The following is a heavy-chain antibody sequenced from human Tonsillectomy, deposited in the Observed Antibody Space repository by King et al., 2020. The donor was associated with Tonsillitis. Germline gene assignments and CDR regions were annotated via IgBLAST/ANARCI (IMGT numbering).Heavy chain of an antibody. D-gene: IGHD6-19*01. V-gene: IGHV3-48*01. CDR3: ARDPAQYCRGWHFDF. J-gene: IGHJ4*02. Sequence: VQLVESGGGLVQPGGSLRLSCAASGFSFSTYSMNWVRQAPGKGLEWVSDISSSCRTKYYADSVKGRFTISRDNAKNSLYLQMNSLKPEDTAVYYCARDPAQYCRGWHFDFWGQGTLVTVSS. CDR1: GFSFSTYS. CDR2: ISSSCRTK.